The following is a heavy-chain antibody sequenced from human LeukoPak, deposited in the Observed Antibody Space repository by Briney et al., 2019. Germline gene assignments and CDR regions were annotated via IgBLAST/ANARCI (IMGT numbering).Heavy chain of an antibody. V-gene: IGHV4-30-2*05. CDR2: IYHSGST. D-gene: IGHD7-27*01. J-gene: IGHJ3*02. CDR1: GGSISSGGYY. Sequence: SQTLSLTCTVSGGSISSGGYYWSWIRQPPGKGLEWIGYIYHSGSTYYNPSLKSRVTISVDTSKNQFSLKLSSVTAADTAVYYCARDYLGHDAFDIWGQGTMVTVSS. CDR3: ARDYLGHDAFDI.